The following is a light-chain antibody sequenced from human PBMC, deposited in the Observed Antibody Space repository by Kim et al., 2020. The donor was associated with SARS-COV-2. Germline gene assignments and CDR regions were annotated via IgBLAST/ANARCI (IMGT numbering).Light chain of an antibody. V-gene: IGLV2-8*01. J-gene: IGLJ2*01. CDR1: SSDVGGYNY. Sequence: GHSVTISCTGTSSDVGGYNYVSWYQQHPGKAPKLMIYEVTKRPSGVPDRFSGSKSGNTASLTVSGLQAEDEADYYCSSKGGSNSLIFGGGTQLTVL. CDR3: SSKGGSNSLI. CDR2: EVT.